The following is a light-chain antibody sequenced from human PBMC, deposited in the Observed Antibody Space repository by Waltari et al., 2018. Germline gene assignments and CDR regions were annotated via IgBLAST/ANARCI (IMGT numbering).Light chain of an antibody. CDR2: RNK. J-gene: IGLJ2*01. CDR1: SSNIGSNY. Sequence: QSVLTQPPSASGTPGQRVTISCSGSSSNIGSNYVYWYQQLPGTAPKLPIYRNKKRPSGVPDRFSGSTSGTSASLAISGLRSEDEADYYCAAWDDSLSGVVFGGGTKLTVL. V-gene: IGLV1-47*01. CDR3: AAWDDSLSGVV.